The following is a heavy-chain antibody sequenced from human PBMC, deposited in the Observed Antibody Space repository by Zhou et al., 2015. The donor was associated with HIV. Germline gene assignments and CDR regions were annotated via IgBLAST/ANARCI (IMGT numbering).Heavy chain of an antibody. J-gene: IGHJ6*02. Sequence: QVQLVQSGAEVKKPGSSVKVSCKASGGTFSSYAISWVRQAPGQGLEWMGGIIPIFGTANYAQKFQGRVTITADESTSTAYMELSSLRSEDTAVYYCASSISIVVVPAAKPTGYYGMDVWGQGTTVTVSS. CDR1: GGTFSSYA. CDR3: ASSISIVVVPAAKPTGYYGMDV. V-gene: IGHV1-69*01. CDR2: IIPIFGTA. D-gene: IGHD2-2*01.